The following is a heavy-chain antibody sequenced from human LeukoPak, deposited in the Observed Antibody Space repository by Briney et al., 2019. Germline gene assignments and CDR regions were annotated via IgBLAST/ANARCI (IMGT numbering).Heavy chain of an antibody. CDR3: ARDDRYYYDSSGYYYFDY. J-gene: IGHJ4*02. Sequence: ASVKVSCKASGYTFTGYYMHWVRQAPGQGLEGMGWINPNSGGTNYAQKFQGRVTMTRDTSISTAYMELSRLRSDDTAVYYCARDDRYYYDSSGYYYFDYWGQGTLVTVSS. CDR1: GYTFTGYY. V-gene: IGHV1-2*02. D-gene: IGHD3-22*01. CDR2: INPNSGGT.